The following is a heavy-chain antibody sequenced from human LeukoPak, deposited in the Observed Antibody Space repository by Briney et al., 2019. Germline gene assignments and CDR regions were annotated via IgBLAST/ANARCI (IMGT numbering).Heavy chain of an antibody. D-gene: IGHD1-26*01. CDR1: GGSISDTNW. V-gene: IGHV4-4*02. J-gene: IGHJ4*02. Sequence: SGTLSLTCGVSGGSISDTNWWTWFRQPPGKGLEWIGEVNLQGSTNYNPSLKSRVAISVDKSENHIFLKLTSVTAADTAVYYCASGHYPFEYWGQGTLVTVSS. CDR3: ASGHYPFEY. CDR2: VNLQGST.